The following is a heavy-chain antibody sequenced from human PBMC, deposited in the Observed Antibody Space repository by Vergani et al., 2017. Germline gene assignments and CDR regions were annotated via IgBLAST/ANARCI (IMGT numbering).Heavy chain of an antibody. Sequence: VQLLESGGGLVQPGGSLRLSCAASGFTFSSYGMHWVRQAPGKGLEWVAVIWYDGSNKYYADSVKGRFTISRDNSKNTLYLQMNSLRAEDTAVYYCARDPGAVAYDAFDIWGQGTMVTVSS. CDR2: IWYDGSNK. J-gene: IGHJ3*02. D-gene: IGHD6-19*01. V-gene: IGHV3-33*08. CDR3: ARDPGAVAYDAFDI. CDR1: GFTFSSYG.